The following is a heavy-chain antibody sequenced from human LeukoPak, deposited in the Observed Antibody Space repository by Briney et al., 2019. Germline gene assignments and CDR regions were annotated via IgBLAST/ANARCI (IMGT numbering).Heavy chain of an antibody. CDR1: GGSFSGYY. V-gene: IGHV4-34*01. CDR3: ARGRGPIRLGIDY. J-gene: IGHJ4*02. CDR2: INHSGST. Sequence: NPSETLSLTCAVYGGSFSGYYWSWIRQPPGKGLEWIGEINHSGSTNYNPSLKSRVTISVDKSKNQFSLKLSSVTAADTAVYYCARGRGPIRLGIDYWGQGTLVTVSS. D-gene: IGHD2-2*02.